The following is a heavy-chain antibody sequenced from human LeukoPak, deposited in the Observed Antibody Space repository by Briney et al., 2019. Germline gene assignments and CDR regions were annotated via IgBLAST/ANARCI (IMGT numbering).Heavy chain of an antibody. V-gene: IGHV3-66*01. CDR1: GFTVSSKS. CDR3: ARDAFDI. J-gene: IGHJ3*02. CDR2: TYSGGST. Sequence: PGGSPRLSCAASGFTVSSKSMNWVRQAPGKELEWVSVTYSGGSTGYADSVKGRFTISRDNSKNTLFLQMNSLRAEDTAFYYCARDAFDIWGQGTMVTVSS.